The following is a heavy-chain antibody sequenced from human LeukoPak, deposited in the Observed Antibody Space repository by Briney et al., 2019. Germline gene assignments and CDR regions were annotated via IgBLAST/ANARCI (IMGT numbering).Heavy chain of an antibody. V-gene: IGHV1-58*01. Sequence: SAKVSCKASGFTFTSSAVQWVRQARGQRLEWIGWIVVGSGNTNYAQKFQERVTITRDMSTSTAYMELSSLRSEDTAVYYCAAARPPVLRFLEWFQFDPWGQGTLVTVSS. CDR2: IVVGSGNT. CDR3: AAARPPVLRFLEWFQFDP. J-gene: IGHJ5*02. D-gene: IGHD3-3*01. CDR1: GFTFTSSA.